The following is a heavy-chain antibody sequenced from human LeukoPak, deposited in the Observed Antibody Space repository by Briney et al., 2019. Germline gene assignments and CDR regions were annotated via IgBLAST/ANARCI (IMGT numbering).Heavy chain of an antibody. CDR1: GYTFTGYY. D-gene: IGHD2-2*01. CDR2: INPNSGGT. V-gene: IGHV1-2*02. CDR3: ARVRGYCSSNNCYYAFDI. J-gene: IGHJ3*02. Sequence: ASVKVSCKGSGYTFTGYYMHWVRQAPGQGLEWMGWINPNSGGTNYAQKFQGRVTMTRDTSISTAYMELSRLRSDDTAVYYCARVRGYCSSNNCYYAFDIWGQGTMVTVSS.